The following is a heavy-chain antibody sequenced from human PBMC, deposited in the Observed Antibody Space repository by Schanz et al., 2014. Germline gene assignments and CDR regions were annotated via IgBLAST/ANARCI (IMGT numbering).Heavy chain of an antibody. J-gene: IGHJ3*02. Sequence: QVQLIQSGAEVKKPGASVKVSCTASGYTFTSYDINWVRQAPGQGLEWMGRIIPILGIANYAQKFQGRVTITADRSTSTAYMELSSLRYEDTALYYCARGTMPGTVDIWGQGTMVTVSS. CDR1: GYTFTSYD. D-gene: IGHD2-2*01. CDR2: IIPILGIA. V-gene: IGHV1-69*09. CDR3: ARGTMPGTVDI.